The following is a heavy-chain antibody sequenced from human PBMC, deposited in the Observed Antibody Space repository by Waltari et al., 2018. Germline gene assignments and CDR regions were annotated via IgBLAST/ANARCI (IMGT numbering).Heavy chain of an antibody. J-gene: IGHJ6*02. CDR3: AKPVGGYYYYGMDV. CDR1: GFTFSSYA. D-gene: IGHD3-16*01. CDR2: ISGSGGST. Sequence: EVQLLESGGGLVQPGGSLRLSCAASGFTFSSYAMSWVRQAPGKGLEWVSAISGSGGSTYYADSVKGRFTISRDNAKNTLYLQMNSLRAEDTAVYYCAKPVGGYYYYGMDVWGQGTTVTVSS. V-gene: IGHV3-23*01.